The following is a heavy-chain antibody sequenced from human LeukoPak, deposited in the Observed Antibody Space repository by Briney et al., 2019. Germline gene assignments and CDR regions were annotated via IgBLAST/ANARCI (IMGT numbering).Heavy chain of an antibody. CDR3: ARDSPYDSSGYYSC. J-gene: IGHJ4*02. D-gene: IGHD3-22*01. Sequence: GGSLRLSCAASGFTFDDYGMSWVRQAPGKGLEWVSGINWNGGSTGYADSVKGRFTISRDNAKNSLYLQMNSLRAEDTALYHCARDSPYDSSGYYSCWGQGTLVTVSS. CDR2: INWNGGST. V-gene: IGHV3-20*01. CDR1: GFTFDDYG.